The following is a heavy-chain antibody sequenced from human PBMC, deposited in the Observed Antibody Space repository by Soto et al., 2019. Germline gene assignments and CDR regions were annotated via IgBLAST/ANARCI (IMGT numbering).Heavy chain of an antibody. Sequence: ASVKVSCKASGYTFTSYAMHWVRQAPGQRLEWMGWINAGNGNTKYSQEFQGRVTITRDTSASTAYMELSSLRSEDTAVYYCARGENWNDGPYYWGQGTLVTVSS. J-gene: IGHJ4*02. V-gene: IGHV1-3*01. CDR1: GYTFTSYA. CDR3: ARGENWNDGPYY. CDR2: INAGNGNT. D-gene: IGHD1-1*01.